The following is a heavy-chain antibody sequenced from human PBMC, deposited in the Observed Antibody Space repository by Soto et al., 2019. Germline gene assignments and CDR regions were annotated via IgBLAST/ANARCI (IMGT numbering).Heavy chain of an antibody. Sequence: GGSLRLSCAASGFTFSSYSMNWVRQAPGKGLEWVSSISSSSSYIYYADSVKGRFTIPRDNAKNSLYLQMNSLRAEDTAVYYCARLSVGSSEQDYWGQGTLVTVSS. CDR2: ISSSSSYI. D-gene: IGHD6-13*01. CDR1: GFTFSSYS. J-gene: IGHJ4*02. V-gene: IGHV3-21*01. CDR3: ARLSVGSSEQDY.